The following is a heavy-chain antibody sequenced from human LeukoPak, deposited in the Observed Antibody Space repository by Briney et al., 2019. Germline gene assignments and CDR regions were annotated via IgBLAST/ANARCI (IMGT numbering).Heavy chain of an antibody. CDR1: GFTFSSYS. J-gene: IGHJ3*02. V-gene: IGHV3-48*02. CDR3: ARDSSSWYHASFDI. CDR2: ISSSSSTI. Sequence: SGGSLRLSCAASGFTFSSYSTNWVRQAPGKGLEWVSYISSSSSTIYYADSVKGRFTISRDNAKNSLYLQMNSLRDEDTAVYYCARDSSSWYHASFDIWGQGTMVTVSS. D-gene: IGHD6-13*01.